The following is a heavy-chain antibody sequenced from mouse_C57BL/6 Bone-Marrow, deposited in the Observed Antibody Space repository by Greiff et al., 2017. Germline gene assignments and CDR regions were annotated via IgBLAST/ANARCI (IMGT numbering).Heavy chain of an antibody. V-gene: IGHV1-64*01. CDR1: GYTFTSYW. CDR3: ARSPLANWDYFDY. Sequence: QVQLQQPGAELVKPGASVKLSCKASGYTFTSYWMHWVKQRPGQGLEWIGMIHPNSGSTNYNEKFKSKATLTVDKSSSTAYMQLSSLTSEDSAVYYCARSPLANWDYFDYWGQGTTLTVSS. CDR2: IHPNSGST. D-gene: IGHD4-1*01. J-gene: IGHJ2*01.